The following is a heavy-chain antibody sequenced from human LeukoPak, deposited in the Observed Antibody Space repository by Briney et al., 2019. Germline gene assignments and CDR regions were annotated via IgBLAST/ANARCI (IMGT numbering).Heavy chain of an antibody. V-gene: IGHV3-33*01. CDR3: ASIGVP. Sequence: QPGGSLRLSCAASGFTFSSYGMHWVRQAPGKGLEWVAVIWYDGSSKYYADSVKGRFTISRDNSENTLYLQMNSLRAEDAAVYYCASIGVPWGQGTMVTVSS. CDR2: IWYDGSSK. CDR1: GFTFSSYG. J-gene: IGHJ3*01. D-gene: IGHD3-10*01.